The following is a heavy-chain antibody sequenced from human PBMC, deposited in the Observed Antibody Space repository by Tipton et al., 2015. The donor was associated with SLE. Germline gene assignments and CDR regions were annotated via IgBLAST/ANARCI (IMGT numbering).Heavy chain of an antibody. D-gene: IGHD6-13*01. CDR2: IYYSGST. Sequence: TLSLTCTVSGGSISSSSYYWGWIRQPPGKGLEWIGSIYYSGSTYYNPSLKSRATISVDTSKNQFSLKLSSVTAADTAVYYCASRGEDSSSAGDYWGQRTLVTVSS. CDR1: GGSISSSSYY. CDR3: ASRGEDSSSAGDY. J-gene: IGHJ4*02. V-gene: IGHV4-39*07.